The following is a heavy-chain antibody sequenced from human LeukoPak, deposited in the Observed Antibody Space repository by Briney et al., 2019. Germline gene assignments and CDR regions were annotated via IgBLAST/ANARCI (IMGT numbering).Heavy chain of an antibody. CDR1: GYSFSPYW. CDR3: ARRIAVAGAFDY. CDR2: IYPDDSDT. J-gene: IGHJ4*02. D-gene: IGHD6-19*01. V-gene: IGHV5-51*01. Sequence: GESLEISCKGSGYSFSPYWIGWVRQMPGKGLEWMGIIYPDDSDTRYSPSFQGQVTISADKSIDTAYLQWSSLKASDTAMYYCARRIAVAGAFDYWGQGTLVTVTS.